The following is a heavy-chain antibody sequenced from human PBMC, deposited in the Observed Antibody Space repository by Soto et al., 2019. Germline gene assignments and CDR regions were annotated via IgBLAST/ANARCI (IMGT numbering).Heavy chain of an antibody. Sequence: EVQLVESGGGLVQPGGSLRLSCAGSGFTVSDHYMDWVRQAPGKGLEWLGRSRNKANSYTTEYAASVKGRFTISRDGSKHSLYLQMNSLKTEDTAVYYCARGEARAGHQCHYGMDVWGQGTTVTVSS. CDR3: ARGEARAGHQCHYGMDV. D-gene: IGHD6-13*01. J-gene: IGHJ6*02. CDR2: SRNKANSYTT. V-gene: IGHV3-72*01. CDR1: GFTVSDHY.